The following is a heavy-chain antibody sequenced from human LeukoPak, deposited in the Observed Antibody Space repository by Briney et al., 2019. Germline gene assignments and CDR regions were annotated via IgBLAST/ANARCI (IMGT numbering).Heavy chain of an antibody. D-gene: IGHD3-22*01. CDR2: ISGSGGST. CDR1: GFTFSSYA. V-gene: IGHV3-23*01. Sequence: GGSLRLSCAASGFTFSSYAMSWVRQAPGKGLEWVSAISGSGGSTYYADSVKGRFTISRDNAKNSLYLQMNSLRAEDTAVYYCARAPGYYDSTGEGDYWGQGILVTVSS. J-gene: IGHJ4*02. CDR3: ARAPGYYDSTGEGDY.